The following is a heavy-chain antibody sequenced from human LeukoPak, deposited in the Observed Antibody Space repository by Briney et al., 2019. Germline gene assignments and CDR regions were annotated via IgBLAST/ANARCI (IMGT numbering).Heavy chain of an antibody. Sequence: PGGSLRLSCAASGFTVSINYMSWVRQAPGKGLEWVSVIYSGGITYYVDSVKGRFTISRDNSKNTLYLQMNSLGAEDTAVYFCARDYGDSYYYYGMDVWGQGTTVTVSS. CDR1: GFTVSINY. CDR3: ARDYGDSYYYYGMDV. V-gene: IGHV3-66*01. D-gene: IGHD4-17*01. J-gene: IGHJ6*02. CDR2: IYSGGIT.